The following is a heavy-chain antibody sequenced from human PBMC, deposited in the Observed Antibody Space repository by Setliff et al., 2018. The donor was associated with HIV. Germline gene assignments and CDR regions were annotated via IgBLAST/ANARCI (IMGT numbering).Heavy chain of an antibody. CDR3: AVDLGDYYYDTTDYYYGGGLGY. V-gene: IGHV1-46*01. J-gene: IGHJ4*02. CDR1: GYTFTNKY. D-gene: IGHD3-22*01. Sequence: ASVKVSCKASGYTFTNKYILWVRQAPGQGPEWVGIINPSVGSTNSAQKFQGRVTITRDMSTRTAYMELSSLRPEDTAVYYCAVDLGDYYYDTTDYYYGGGLGYWGQGTLVTVSS. CDR2: INPSVGST.